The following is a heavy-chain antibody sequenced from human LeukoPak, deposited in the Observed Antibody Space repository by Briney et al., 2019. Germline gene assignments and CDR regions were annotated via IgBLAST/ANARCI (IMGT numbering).Heavy chain of an antibody. D-gene: IGHD3-10*01. Sequence: GGSLRLSCAASGFTFSSYGMRWVRQAPGKGLEWVAVISYDGSNKYYADSVKGRFTISRDNSKNTLYLQMNSLRAEDTAVYYCAKDIVQGGMVRGVDYYYGMDVWGKGTTVTVSS. CDR1: GFTFSSYG. CDR3: AKDIVQGGMVRGVDYYYGMDV. CDR2: ISYDGSNK. V-gene: IGHV3-30*18. J-gene: IGHJ6*04.